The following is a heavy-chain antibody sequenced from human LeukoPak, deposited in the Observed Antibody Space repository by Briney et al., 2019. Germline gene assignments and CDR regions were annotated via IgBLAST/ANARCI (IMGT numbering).Heavy chain of an antibody. Sequence: GGSLRLSCVASGFPFSSYWMTWVRKAPGKGLEWVSNIKQDGSKKSYVDSVKGRFTISRDNAKNSMYLQMNSMRAEDTAIYYCTRVGYIDEGIDYWGQGTLVTVSS. CDR2: IKQDGSKK. CDR1: GFPFSSYW. V-gene: IGHV3-7*04. D-gene: IGHD5-24*01. CDR3: TRVGYIDEGIDY. J-gene: IGHJ4*02.